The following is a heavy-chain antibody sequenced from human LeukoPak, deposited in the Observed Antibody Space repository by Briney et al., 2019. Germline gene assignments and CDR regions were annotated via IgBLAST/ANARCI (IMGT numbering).Heavy chain of an antibody. J-gene: IGHJ4*02. Sequence: SETLSLTCTVSGGSISSYYWSWIRQPAGTALEWIGRIYTSGTITYNPSLKSRVTISVDTSKNQFSLKLSSVTAADTAVYYCARVYYDSSHSYYFDYWGQGTLVTVSS. CDR2: IYTSGTI. D-gene: IGHD3-22*01. CDR3: ARVYYDSSHSYYFDY. CDR1: GGSISSYY. V-gene: IGHV4-4*07.